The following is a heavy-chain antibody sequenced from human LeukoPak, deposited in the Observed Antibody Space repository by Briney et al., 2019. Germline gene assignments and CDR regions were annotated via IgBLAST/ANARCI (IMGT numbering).Heavy chain of an antibody. J-gene: IGHJ4*02. CDR2: ISAYNGNT. Sequence: AASVKVSCKASGYTFTNYGVSWVRQAPGQGLEWMGWISAYNGNTNYAQKLQGRVTMTTDTSTSTAYMELRSLRSDDTAVYYCARDLEDEEILVPGDYWGQGTLVTVSS. V-gene: IGHV1-18*01. D-gene: IGHD2-8*02. CDR3: ARDLEDEEILVPGDY. CDR1: GYTFTNYG.